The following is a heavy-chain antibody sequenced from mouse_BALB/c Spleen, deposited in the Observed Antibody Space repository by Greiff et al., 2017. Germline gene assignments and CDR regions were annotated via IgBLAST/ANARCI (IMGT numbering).Heavy chain of an antibody. CDR1: GYTFTSYW. D-gene: IGHD1-1*01. J-gene: IGHJ4*01. CDR3: ARKVVGMDY. V-gene: IGHV1S81*02. Sequence: QVQLQQPGAELVKPGASVKLSCKASGYTFTSYWVHWVKQRPGQGLEWIGEIKPSHGRTNYNEKFKSKATLTVDKSSSTAYMQLSSLTSEDSAVYYCARKVVGMDYWGQGTSVTVSS. CDR2: IKPSHGRT.